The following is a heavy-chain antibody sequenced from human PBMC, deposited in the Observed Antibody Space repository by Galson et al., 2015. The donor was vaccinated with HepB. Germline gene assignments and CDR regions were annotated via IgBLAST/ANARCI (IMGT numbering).Heavy chain of an antibody. Sequence: SLRLYCAASGFTFSSYAMHWVRQAPGKGLEWVAVISYDGSNKYYADSVKGRFTISRDNSKNTLYLQMNSLRAEDTAVYYCAREGSSSWSPYYYYYYGMDVWGQGTTVTVSS. J-gene: IGHJ6*02. V-gene: IGHV3-30*04. D-gene: IGHD6-13*01. CDR1: GFTFSSYA. CDR2: ISYDGSNK. CDR3: AREGSSSWSPYYYYYYGMDV.